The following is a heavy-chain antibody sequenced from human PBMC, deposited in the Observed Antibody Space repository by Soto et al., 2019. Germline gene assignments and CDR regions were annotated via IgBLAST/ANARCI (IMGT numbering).Heavy chain of an antibody. CDR2: ISYDGSNK. V-gene: IGHV3-30*18. D-gene: IGHD6-13*01. CDR1: GFTFSSYG. Sequence: ESGGGVVQPGRSLRLSCAASGFTFSSYGMHWVRQAPGKGLEWVAVISYDGSNKYYADSVKGRFTISRDNSKNTLYLQMNSLRAEDTAVYYCAKDPGYSSTDYWGQGTLVTVSS. CDR3: AKDPGYSSTDY. J-gene: IGHJ4*02.